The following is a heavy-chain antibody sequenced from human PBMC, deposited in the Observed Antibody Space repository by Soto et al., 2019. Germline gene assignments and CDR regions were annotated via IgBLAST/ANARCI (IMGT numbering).Heavy chain of an antibody. D-gene: IGHD2-2*01. V-gene: IGHV3-74*01. Sequence: EVQLVESGGGLVQPGGSLRLSCAASGFTFSSYWMHWVRQAPGKGLVWVSRINSDGSSTSYADSVKGRFTNSRDNAKNMLYLQMNSLIAEDTAVYYCARDPCSSTSCYPPAGNWFDPWGQGTLVTVSS. CDR2: INSDGSST. CDR1: GFTFSSYW. CDR3: ARDPCSSTSCYPPAGNWFDP. J-gene: IGHJ5*02.